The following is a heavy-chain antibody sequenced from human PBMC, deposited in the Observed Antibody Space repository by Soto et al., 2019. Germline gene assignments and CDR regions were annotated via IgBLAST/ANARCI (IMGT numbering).Heavy chain of an antibody. V-gene: IGHV3-23*01. CDR2: ITGSVDVT. CDR3: AKTLLEVPPGIYSRSPFRKTSAPPDYYYYGVDV. CDR1: GFTFRSYA. J-gene: IGHJ6*02. D-gene: IGHD2-2*01. Sequence: EEQLLESGGGLVQPGGSLRLSCRASGFTFRSYAMTWVRQAPGKGLEWVSGITGSVDVTYYADSLKGRFIISRDNSKYTLYLKMDSLRGEDTAVYYCAKTLLEVPPGIYSRSPFRKTSAPPDYYYYGVDVWGQGTKVNVYS.